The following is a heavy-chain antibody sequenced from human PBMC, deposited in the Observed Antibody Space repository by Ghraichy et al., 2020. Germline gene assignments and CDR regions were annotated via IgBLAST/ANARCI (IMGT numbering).Heavy chain of an antibody. CDR3: ARDLGEGGYDLSY. D-gene: IGHD5-12*01. J-gene: IGHJ4*02. CDR2: ISSSSSYI. Sequence: GESLNISCAASGFTFSSYSMNWVRQAPGKGLEWVSSISSSSSYIYYADSVKGRFTISRDNAKNSLYLQMNSLRAEDTAVYYCARDLGEGGYDLSYWGQGTLVTVSS. CDR1: GFTFSSYS. V-gene: IGHV3-21*01.